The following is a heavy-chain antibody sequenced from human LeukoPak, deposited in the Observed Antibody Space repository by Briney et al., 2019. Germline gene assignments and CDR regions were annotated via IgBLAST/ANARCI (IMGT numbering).Heavy chain of an antibody. Sequence: SVKVSCKASGGTFISYAISWVRQAPGQGLEWMGGIIPIFGTANYAQKFQGRVTITADKSTSTAYMELSSLRSEDTAVYYCARDNSVEDTAWWFDPWGQGTLVTVSS. V-gene: IGHV1-69*06. CDR1: GGTFISYA. J-gene: IGHJ5*02. CDR3: ARDNSVEDTAWWFDP. CDR2: IIPIFGTA. D-gene: IGHD4-23*01.